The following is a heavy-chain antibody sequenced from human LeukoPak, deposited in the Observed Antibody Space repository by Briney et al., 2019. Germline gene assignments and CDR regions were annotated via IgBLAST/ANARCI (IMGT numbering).Heavy chain of an antibody. Sequence: GGSLRLSCAASGFALRSCGMHWVRQAPGKGLEWVAFISYDESNKYYADSVKGRFTLSRDYSKNTLYLQMDSLRGEDTALYYCTKRVKYGGTWDHFADWGQGTLVTVSS. J-gene: IGHJ4*02. D-gene: IGHD1-26*01. CDR2: ISYDESNK. CDR3: TKRVKYGGTWDHFAD. V-gene: IGHV3-30*18. CDR1: GFALRSCG.